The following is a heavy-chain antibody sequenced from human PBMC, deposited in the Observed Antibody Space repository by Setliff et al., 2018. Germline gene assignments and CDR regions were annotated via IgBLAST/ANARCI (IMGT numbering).Heavy chain of an antibody. D-gene: IGHD4-17*01. J-gene: IGHJ4*02. CDR3: AKERHGDYVLDY. Sequence: GGSLRLSCAASGFTFSSYAMSWVRQAPGKGLEWVSGISGSGGATYYADSVKGRFTISRDNAKNTLYLQMNSLRAEDTAVYYCAKERHGDYVLDYWGQGTLVTVSS. CDR2: ISGSGGAT. CDR1: GFTFSSYA. V-gene: IGHV3-23*01.